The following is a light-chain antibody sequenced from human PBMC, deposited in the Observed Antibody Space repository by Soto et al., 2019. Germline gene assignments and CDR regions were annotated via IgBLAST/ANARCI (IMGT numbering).Light chain of an antibody. CDR1: QRVGSSY. V-gene: IGKV3D-20*02. CDR3: QQHSHWPPWT. Sequence: EIVLTQSPGTLSLSPVERATLSCRASQRVGSSYLAWYQHKPDQAPRLLIYGASGRATGTPDRFSGSGSGTDFSLTISSLEPEDFAVYYCQQHSHWPPWTFGQGTKVDIK. CDR2: GAS. J-gene: IGKJ1*01.